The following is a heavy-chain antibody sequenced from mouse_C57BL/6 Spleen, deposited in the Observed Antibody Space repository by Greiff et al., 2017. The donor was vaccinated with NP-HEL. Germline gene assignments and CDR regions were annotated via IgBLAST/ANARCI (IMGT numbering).Heavy chain of an antibody. Sequence: QVQLQQPGAELVRPGTSVKLSCKASGYTFTSYWMHWVKQRPGQGLEWIGVIDPSDSYTNYNQKFKGKATLTVDTSSSTAYMQLSSLTSEDSAVYYCALYYYGSSPWFAYWGQGTLVTVSA. CDR3: ALYYYGSSPWFAY. D-gene: IGHD1-1*01. CDR2: IDPSDSYT. J-gene: IGHJ3*01. CDR1: GYTFTSYW. V-gene: IGHV1-59*01.